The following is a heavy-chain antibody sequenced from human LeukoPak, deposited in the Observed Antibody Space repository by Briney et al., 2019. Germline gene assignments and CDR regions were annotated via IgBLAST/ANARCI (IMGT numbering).Heavy chain of an antibody. J-gene: IGHJ4*02. D-gene: IGHD6-19*01. V-gene: IGHV3-23*01. Sequence: PGGSLRLSCAASGFTFSSYGMTWVRRAPGKGLEWVSGISISYSRTYYADSVKGRFTISRDNSRNTLYLQMNSLRAEDTAIYYCAKVSGQVEDWGQGTLVTVTS. CDR3: AKVSGQVED. CDR1: GFTFSSYG. CDR2: ISISYSRT.